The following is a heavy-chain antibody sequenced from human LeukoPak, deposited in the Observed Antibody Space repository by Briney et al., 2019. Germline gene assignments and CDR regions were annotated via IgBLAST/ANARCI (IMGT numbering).Heavy chain of an antibody. J-gene: IGHJ3*02. CDR1: GFTFSSYA. D-gene: IGHD3-10*01. CDR2: ISKDGSMK. CDR3: AGESCDI. Sequence: GGSLRLSCAASGFTFSSYAMDWVRQAPGKGLEWVAVISKDGSMKYYADSVQDRFTVSRDNSENTLHLQMNSLKTEDTAVYYFAGESCDIWGPGTMVTV. V-gene: IGHV3-30*04.